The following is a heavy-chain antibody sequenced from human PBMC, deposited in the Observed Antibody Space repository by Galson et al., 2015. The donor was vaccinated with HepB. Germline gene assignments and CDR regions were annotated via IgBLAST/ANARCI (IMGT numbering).Heavy chain of an antibody. V-gene: IGHV3-30*18. Sequence: SLRLSCAASGFTFSSYGMHWVRQAPGKGLEWVAVISYDGSNKYYADSVKGRFTISRDNSKNTLYLQMNSLRAEDTAVYYCAKSSRQYYYDSSGPDYWGQGTLVTVSS. CDR3: AKSSRQYYYDSSGPDY. J-gene: IGHJ4*02. CDR1: GFTFSSYG. D-gene: IGHD3-22*01. CDR2: ISYDGSNK.